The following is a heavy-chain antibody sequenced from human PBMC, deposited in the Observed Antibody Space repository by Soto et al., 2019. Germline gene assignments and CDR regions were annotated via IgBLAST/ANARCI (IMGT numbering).Heavy chain of an antibody. CDR2: ISGSGGTT. D-gene: IGHD3-3*01. CDR3: AKDSWAIFGVPAGEYYAMDV. Sequence: GSLRLSCVASGFTFENYAMSWVRQAPGKGLEWVSAISGSGGTTYYSDSVKGRFTISRDNSKNTVYLQMNDLRVEDAAEYFCAKDSWAIFGVPAGEYYAMDVWGQGTTVTVSS. V-gene: IGHV3-23*01. CDR1: GFTFENYA. J-gene: IGHJ6*02.